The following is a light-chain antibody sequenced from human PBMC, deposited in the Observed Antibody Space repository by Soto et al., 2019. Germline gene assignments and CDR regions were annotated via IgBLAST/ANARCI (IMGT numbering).Light chain of an antibody. CDR1: QSVSSY. CDR2: DAS. CDR3: QHRSN. Sequence: EIVLTQSPATLSLSRWEIATLSCRASQSVSSYLAWYQQTPGQAPRLLIYDASNRATGIPARFSGSGSGTDFTLTISSLEPEDFAVYYCQHRSNFGQGTRLEI. J-gene: IGKJ5*01. V-gene: IGKV3-11*01.